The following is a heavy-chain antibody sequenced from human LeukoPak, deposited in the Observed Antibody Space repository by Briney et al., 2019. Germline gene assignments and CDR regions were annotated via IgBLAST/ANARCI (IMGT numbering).Heavy chain of an antibody. D-gene: IGHD3-22*01. J-gene: IGHJ4*02. Sequence: ASVKVSCKASGYTFTGYYMHWVRQAPGQGLEWMGWINPNSGGTNYAQKFQGRVTMTRDTSISTAYMELSRLRSDDTAVYYCAREGVGYYYDSGGYGKDYWGQGTLVTVSS. V-gene: IGHV1-2*02. CDR3: AREGVGYYYDSGGYGKDY. CDR1: GYTFTGYY. CDR2: INPNSGGT.